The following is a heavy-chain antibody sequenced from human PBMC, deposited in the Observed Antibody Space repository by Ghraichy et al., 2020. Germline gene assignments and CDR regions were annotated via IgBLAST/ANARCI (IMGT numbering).Heavy chain of an antibody. J-gene: IGHJ5*02. CDR3: ARIHSSSWYQGWCDP. CDR1: GFSLSTSGMC. CDR2: IDWDDDK. D-gene: IGHD6-13*01. Sequence: SGPTLVKPTQTPTLTCTFSGFSLSTSGMCVSWIRQPPGKALEWLALIDWDDDKYYSTSLKTRLTISKDTSKNQVVLTMTNMDPVDTATYYCARIHSSSWYQGWCDPWGQGTLVTVSS. V-gene: IGHV2-70*01.